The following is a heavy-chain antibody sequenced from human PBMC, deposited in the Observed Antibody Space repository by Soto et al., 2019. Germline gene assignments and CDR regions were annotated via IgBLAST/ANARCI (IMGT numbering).Heavy chain of an antibody. V-gene: IGHV4-39*01. D-gene: IGHD5-12*01. Sequence: KPSETLSLTCTVSGGSISSSSYYWGWIRQPPGKGLEWIGSIYYSGSTYYNPSLKSRVTISVDTSKNQFSLKLSSVTAADTAVYYCAGGEMATIKGSFDYWGQGTLVTVSS. CDR1: GGSISSSSYY. CDR2: IYYSGST. CDR3: AGGEMATIKGSFDY. J-gene: IGHJ4*02.